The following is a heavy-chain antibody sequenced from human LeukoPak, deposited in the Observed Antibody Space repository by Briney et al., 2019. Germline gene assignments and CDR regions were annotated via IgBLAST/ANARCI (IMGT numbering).Heavy chain of an antibody. V-gene: IGHV4-34*01. CDR2: INHSGST. D-gene: IGHD2-2*01. CDR3: ARGPRAIVVVPAARKYYFDY. Sequence: SETLSLTCAVYGGSFSGYYWSWIHQPPGKGLEWIGEINHSGSTNYNPSLKSRVTISVDTSKNQFSLKLSSVTAADTAVYYCARGPRAIVVVPAARKYYFDYWGQGTLVTVSS. J-gene: IGHJ4*02. CDR1: GGSFSGYY.